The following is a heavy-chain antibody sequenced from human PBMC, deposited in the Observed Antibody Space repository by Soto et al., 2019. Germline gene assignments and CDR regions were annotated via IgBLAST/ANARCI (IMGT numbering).Heavy chain of an antibody. CDR2: INGDGSRT. J-gene: IGHJ4*02. D-gene: IGHD6-13*01. CDR3: ARDPGQAGTWNYFDY. Sequence: HPGGSLRLSCVASGFTFSSYWMYWVRLAPGKGLVCVSRINGDGSRTSYADSVKGRFTISRDNAKNTLYLQMNSLRAEDTAVYYCARDPGQAGTWNYFDYCGQGTLVTVSS. V-gene: IGHV3-74*01. CDR1: GFTFSSYW.